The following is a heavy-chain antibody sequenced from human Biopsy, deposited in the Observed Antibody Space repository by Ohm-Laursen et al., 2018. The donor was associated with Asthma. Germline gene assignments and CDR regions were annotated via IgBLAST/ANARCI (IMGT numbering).Heavy chain of an antibody. V-gene: IGHV4-39*01. CDR1: GGSISSSSYY. CDR2: IHKNGIG. CDR3: ARQKLAAAEGPFDL. J-gene: IGHJ3*01. D-gene: IGHD6-13*01. Sequence: SDTLSLTCTVSGGSISSSSYYWGWIRQPPGKGLEWVGSIHKNGIGYYKSSLKSRLTISVDTSKNQFSLKVTSVTAADTAVYYCARQKLAAAEGPFDLWGQGTMVTVSS.